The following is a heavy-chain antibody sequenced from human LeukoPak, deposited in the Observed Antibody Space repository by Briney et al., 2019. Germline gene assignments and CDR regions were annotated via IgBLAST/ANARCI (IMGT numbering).Heavy chain of an antibody. J-gene: IGHJ3*02. V-gene: IGHV4-31*03. CDR1: GGSISNGDHY. Sequence: SETLSLTCTVSGGSISNGDHYWSWIRQHPGKGLEWIGHIYYSGSTYYNPSLKSRGIISVETSKNQFSLKLSSVTAADTAVYYCARGAYYDSSGYYDAFDIWGQGTMVTVSS. D-gene: IGHD3-22*01. CDR3: ARGAYYDSSGYYDAFDI. CDR2: IYYSGST.